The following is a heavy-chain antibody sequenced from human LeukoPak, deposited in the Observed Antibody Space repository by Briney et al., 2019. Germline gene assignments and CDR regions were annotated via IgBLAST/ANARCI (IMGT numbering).Heavy chain of an antibody. J-gene: IGHJ4*02. CDR2: IGPTGES. D-gene: IGHD6-19*01. V-gene: IGHV3-13*01. CDR1: GFTFINYD. CDR3: VRAGYSSGWYRFDY. Sequence: GGSLRLSCVASGFTFINYDMHWVRQAPGKGLEWVSSIGPTGESYYPGSVKGRLTISRENARNSLHLQMNSLKVEDTAVYYCVRAGYSSGWYRFDYWGQGILVTVSS.